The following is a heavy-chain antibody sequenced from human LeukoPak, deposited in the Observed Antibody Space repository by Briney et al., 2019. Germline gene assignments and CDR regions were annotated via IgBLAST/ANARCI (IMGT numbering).Heavy chain of an antibody. CDR2: IYYSGST. CDR1: GGSISSYY. J-gene: IGHJ5*02. Sequence: SETLSLTCTVSGGSISSYYWTWIRQPPGGGLEWIGYIYYSGSTNYNPSLKSRVTISVDTSKNQFSLKLNSVTAADTAVYYCARPYYYDNSGYFDPWGQGTLVTVSS. D-gene: IGHD3-22*01. V-gene: IGHV4-59*08. CDR3: ARPYYYDNSGYFDP.